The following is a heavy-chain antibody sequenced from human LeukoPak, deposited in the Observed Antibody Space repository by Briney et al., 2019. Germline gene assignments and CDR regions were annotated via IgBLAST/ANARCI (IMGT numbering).Heavy chain of an antibody. CDR2: INQDGSAQ. Sequence: GGSLRLSCAASGFTSGTSWMSWARQAPGKGLEWVANINQDGSAQYYVDSVKGRFTISRDNAKSSLYLQMNSLRAEDTAVYYCARSARWGQGTLVTVSS. CDR3: ARSAR. CDR1: GFTSGTSW. J-gene: IGHJ4*02. V-gene: IGHV3-7*01.